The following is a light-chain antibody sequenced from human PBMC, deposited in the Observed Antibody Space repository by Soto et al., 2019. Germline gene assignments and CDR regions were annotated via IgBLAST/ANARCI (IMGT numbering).Light chain of an antibody. Sequence: EIVLTQSPGTLSLSPGERVTLSCRASQSVTSSQLAWYQQKPGQAPRLLIYGASSRATGIPDRFSGSGSGTDFTLTISRLEPEDFAVYYCQEYATSQFSFGPGTKVDIK. V-gene: IGKV3-20*01. CDR1: QSVTSSQ. J-gene: IGKJ3*01. CDR2: GAS. CDR3: QEYATSQFS.